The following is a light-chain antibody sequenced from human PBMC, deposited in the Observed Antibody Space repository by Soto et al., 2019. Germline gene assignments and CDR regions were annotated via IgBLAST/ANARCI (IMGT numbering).Light chain of an antibody. CDR3: QQGHNWPLT. CDR1: QSISTE. CDR2: SAS. Sequence: EIVMTQSPATLSVSPGERATLSCRASQSISTELSWYQQKPGQPPSLLIYSASTTATAVPARFTGSGSGSEFTLTISGLQSEDFAVYYCQQGHNWPLTFGQGTRLE. J-gene: IGKJ2*01. V-gene: IGKV3-15*01.